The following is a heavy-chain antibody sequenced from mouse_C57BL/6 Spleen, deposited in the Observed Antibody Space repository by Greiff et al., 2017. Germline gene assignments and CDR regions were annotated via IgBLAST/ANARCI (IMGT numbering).Heavy chain of an antibody. V-gene: IGHV1-15*01. Sequence: QVQLQQSGAELVRPGASVTLSCKASGYTFTDYEMHWVKQTPVHGLEWIGAIDPETGGTAYNQKFKGKAILTADKSSSTAYMELRSLTSEDSAVYYCTKGSSKRRKLDAMDYWGQGTSVTVSS. CDR2: IDPETGGT. CDR3: TKGSSKRRKLDAMDY. J-gene: IGHJ4*01. CDR1: GYTFTDYE. D-gene: IGHD2-10*02.